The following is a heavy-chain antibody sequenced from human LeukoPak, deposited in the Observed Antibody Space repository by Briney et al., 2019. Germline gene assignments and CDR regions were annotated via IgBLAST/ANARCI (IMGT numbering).Heavy chain of an antibody. CDR1: GFTFSSYS. Sequence: PGGSLRLSCAASGFTFSSYSVNWVRQAPGKGLAWVSSISSSGSYIYYADSVKGRFTFSRDNAKNSLYLQMNSLRAEDTAVYFCARDFSGAIDYWGQGTQVTVSS. CDR2: ISSSGSYI. J-gene: IGHJ4*02. D-gene: IGHD3-10*01. CDR3: ARDFSGAIDY. V-gene: IGHV3-21*01.